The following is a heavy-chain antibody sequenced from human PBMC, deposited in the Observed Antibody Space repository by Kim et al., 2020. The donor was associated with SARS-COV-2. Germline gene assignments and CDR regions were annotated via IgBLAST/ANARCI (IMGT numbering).Heavy chain of an antibody. V-gene: IGHV3-53*01. Sequence: SADSVKGRFTISRDTSKNTLYLQMNSLRAEDTAVYYCARMAAAALSHFDYWGQGTLVTVSS. J-gene: IGHJ4*02. D-gene: IGHD6-13*01. CDR3: ARMAAAALSHFDY.